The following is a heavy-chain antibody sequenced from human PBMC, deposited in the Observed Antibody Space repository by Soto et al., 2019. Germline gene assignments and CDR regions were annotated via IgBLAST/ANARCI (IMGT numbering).Heavy chain of an antibody. V-gene: IGHV4-30-2*01. CDR3: DRGRVVRGLYCWFDP. CDR2: IYHSGST. D-gene: IGHD3-10*01. J-gene: IGHJ5*02. Sequence: PSETLSLTCAVSGGSISSGGYSWSWIRQPPGKGLEWIGYIYHSGSTYYNPSLKSRVTISVDRSKNQFSLKLSSVTAADTAVYYCDRGRVVRGLYCWFDPWGQGTLVNVYS. CDR1: GGSISSGGYS.